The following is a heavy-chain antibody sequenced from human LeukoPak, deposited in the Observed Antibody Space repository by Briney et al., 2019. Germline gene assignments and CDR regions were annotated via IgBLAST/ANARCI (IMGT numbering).Heavy chain of an antibody. CDR1: GYSFTSYW. D-gene: IGHD3-10*01. J-gene: IGHJ4*02. Sequence: GESLKISCKASGYSFTSYWIGWVRQMPGKGLEWMGIISPADSDTRYSPSFQGQVTISADKSISTAYLQWSSLKASDTAIYYCARLTTMVRGVTFDYWGQGTLATVSS. CDR2: ISPADSDT. V-gene: IGHV5-51*01. CDR3: ARLTTMVRGVTFDY.